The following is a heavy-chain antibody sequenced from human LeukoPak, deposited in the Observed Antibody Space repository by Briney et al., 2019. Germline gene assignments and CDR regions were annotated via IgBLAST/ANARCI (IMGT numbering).Heavy chain of an antibody. Sequence: ASVQVSCKVSGYTLTELSMHWLRQAPGKGLEWMGGLDPEDGETIYARKFQGRVTMTEDTSTDTAYMELSSLRCEDTAVYYCATDTAYCSSTSCYNWFDPWGQGTLVTVSS. V-gene: IGHV1-24*01. J-gene: IGHJ5*02. CDR1: GYTLTELS. CDR3: ATDTAYCSSTSCYNWFDP. CDR2: LDPEDGET. D-gene: IGHD2-2*01.